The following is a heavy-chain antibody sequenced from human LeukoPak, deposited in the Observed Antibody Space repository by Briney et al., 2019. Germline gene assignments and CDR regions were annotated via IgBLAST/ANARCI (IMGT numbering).Heavy chain of an antibody. V-gene: IGHV3-74*01. CDR3: ARYCNGDTCDGALDL. D-gene: IGHD2-15*01. Sequence: GGSLRLSCAASGFTFNNYWIHWVRQVPGKDLVWVSRIDGDASRTNYADSVKGRFTISRDNVKNMVYLQMSRLTVEDTAVYYCARYCNGDTCDGALDLWGQGTLVTVSS. J-gene: IGHJ3*01. CDR2: IDGDASRT. CDR1: GFTFNNYW.